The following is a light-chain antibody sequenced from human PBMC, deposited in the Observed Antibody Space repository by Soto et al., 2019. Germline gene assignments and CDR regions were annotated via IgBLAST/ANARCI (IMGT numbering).Light chain of an antibody. Sequence: DVVMTQSPLSLPVTLGQPASISCRSSQSLLSSDGDTFLNWFHRRPGQSPRRLIYKVSNRDSGVPDRFSGSGSGTNFPLTISRVEAEDVGVYYCMQGTHWPPWTFGQGTKVEIK. CDR3: MQGTHWPPWT. J-gene: IGKJ1*01. V-gene: IGKV2-30*01. CDR1: QSLLSSDGDTF. CDR2: KVS.